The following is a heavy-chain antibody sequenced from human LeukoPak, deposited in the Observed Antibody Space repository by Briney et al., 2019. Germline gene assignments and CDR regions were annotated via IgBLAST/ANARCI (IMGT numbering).Heavy chain of an antibody. CDR2: IYYSGST. CDR1: GGSISFYH. V-gene: IGHV4-59*01. CDR3: ARETSQKGAHYMDV. D-gene: IGHD3-16*01. Sequence: SESLSLTCTVSGGSISFYHWSWIRQPPGKGLEWIGYIYYSGSTNYNPSLKSRVTISVDTSKNQFSLKLSSVTAADTAVYYCARETSQKGAHYMDVWGKGTTVTISS. J-gene: IGHJ6*03.